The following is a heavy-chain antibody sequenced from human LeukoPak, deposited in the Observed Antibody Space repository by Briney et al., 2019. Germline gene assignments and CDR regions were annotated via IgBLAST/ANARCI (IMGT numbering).Heavy chain of an antibody. J-gene: IGHJ4*02. CDR2: IIPILGIA. V-gene: IGHV1-69*04. Sequence: ASVKVSCKASGGTFSSYAISWVRQAPGQGLEWMGRIIPILGIANYAQKFQGRVTITADKSTSTAYMELSSLRFEDTAVYYCARDELRYSYGLWGQGTLVTVSS. CDR3: ARDELRYSYGL. CDR1: GGTFSSYA. D-gene: IGHD5-18*01.